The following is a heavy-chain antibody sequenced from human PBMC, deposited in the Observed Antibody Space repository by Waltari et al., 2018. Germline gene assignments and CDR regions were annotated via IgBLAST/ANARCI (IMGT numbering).Heavy chain of an antibody. CDR3: AKDGDYSLTEYDAFDV. V-gene: IGHV3-30*02. D-gene: IGHD4-17*01. CDR1: GFLFSSHG. J-gene: IGHJ3*01. CDR2: ISFDGKKI. Sequence: VQLLESGGGVVQPGGSLRLSCAASGFLFSSHGRHWVRQIPGKGLEWVGFISFDGKKIFDADSVRGRFSISRDNSDNMVFLQMNSLRPEDSGVYYCAKDGDYSLTEYDAFDVWGQGTVVTVSP.